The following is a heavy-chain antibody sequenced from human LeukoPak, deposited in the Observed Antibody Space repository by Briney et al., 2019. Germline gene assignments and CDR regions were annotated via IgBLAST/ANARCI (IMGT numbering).Heavy chain of an antibody. J-gene: IGHJ4*02. V-gene: IGHV4-34*01. CDR1: GESFSGYY. CDR2: VNHSGST. CDR3: ARAEITAAGVPFDY. Sequence: PSETLSLTCAVYGESFSGYYWSWIRQPPGKGLEWIGEVNHSGSTNYNPSLKSRVTISVDTSKNQFSLKLRSVTAADTGVYYCARAEITAAGVPFDYWGQGTLVTVSS. D-gene: IGHD6-13*01.